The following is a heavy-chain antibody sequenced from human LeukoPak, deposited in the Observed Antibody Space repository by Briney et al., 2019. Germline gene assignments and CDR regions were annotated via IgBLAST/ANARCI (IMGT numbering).Heavy chain of an antibody. J-gene: IGHJ4*02. CDR3: ARDGLTGRTDGTLDH. Sequence: GRSLRLSCVASGFTFTHYTLHWVRQAPGKGLEWVTLILYDGSEKYYTDSVRGRFTISRDDSRNTLYLQMNSLTPDDTAIYYCARDGLTGRTDGTLDHWGQGTLVTVSS. CDR1: GFTFTHYT. D-gene: IGHD1-20*01. V-gene: IGHV3-30-3*01. CDR2: ILYDGSEK.